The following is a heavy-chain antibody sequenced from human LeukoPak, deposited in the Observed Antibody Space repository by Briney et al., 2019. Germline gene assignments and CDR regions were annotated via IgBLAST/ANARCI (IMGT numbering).Heavy chain of an antibody. D-gene: IGHD2-2*01. CDR2: LSYDGINK. CDR3: ARERVHYCSSTSCYVERTSYYMDV. Sequence: GGSLRLSCAASGFTFSRYAMHWVRQAPDKGLEWVAVLSYDGINKYYADSVKGRFTISRDNSKNTLYLQMNSLRAEDTAVYYCARERVHYCSSTSCYVERTSYYMDVWGKGTTVTVSS. V-gene: IGHV3-30*04. J-gene: IGHJ6*03. CDR1: GFTFSRYA.